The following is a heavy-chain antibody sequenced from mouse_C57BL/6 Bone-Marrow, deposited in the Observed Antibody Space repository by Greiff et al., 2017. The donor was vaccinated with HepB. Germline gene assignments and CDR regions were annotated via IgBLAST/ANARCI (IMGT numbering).Heavy chain of an antibody. CDR1: GFTFSNYW. Sequence: DVKLVESGGGLVQPGGSMKLSCVASGFTFSNYWMNWVRQSPEKGLEWVAQIRLKSDNYATNYAESVKGRFTISRDDSKSSVYLQMNNLRAEDTGMYYCTRYYYGSSYYWYFDVWGTGTTVTVSS. D-gene: IGHD1-1*01. CDR2: IRLKSDNYAT. J-gene: IGHJ1*03. V-gene: IGHV6-3*01. CDR3: TRYYYGSSYYWYFDV.